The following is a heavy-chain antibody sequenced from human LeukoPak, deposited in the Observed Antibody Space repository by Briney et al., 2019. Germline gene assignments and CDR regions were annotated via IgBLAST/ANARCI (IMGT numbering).Heavy chain of an antibody. D-gene: IGHD2-2*01. CDR3: ARAYGRSSTSWKFDY. J-gene: IGHJ4*02. CDR1: GYTVTSHG. Sequence: ASVTVSCKASGYTVTSHGMSWVGQAPGQTIEWMAGISDYNGYTDYAQKFQGRVTMTTDTSTSTAYMELRSLRSDDTAVYYCARAYGRSSTSWKFDYWGQGTLVTVSS. V-gene: IGHV1-18*04. CDR2: ISDYNGYT.